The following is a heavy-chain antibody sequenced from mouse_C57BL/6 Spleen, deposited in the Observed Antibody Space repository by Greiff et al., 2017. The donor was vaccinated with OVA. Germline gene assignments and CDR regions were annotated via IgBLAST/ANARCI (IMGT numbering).Heavy chain of an antibody. J-gene: IGHJ4*01. V-gene: IGHV1-64*01. CDR3: AIYYGNYDYAMDD. D-gene: IGHD2-1*01. CDR2: IHPNSGST. Sequence: QVQLQQPGAELVKPGASVKLSCKASGYTFTSYWMHWVKQRPGQGLEWIGMIHPNSGSTNYNEKFKSKATLTVDKSSSTAYMQLSSLTSEDSAVYYCAIYYGNYDYAMDDWGQGTSVTVSS. CDR1: GYTFTSYW.